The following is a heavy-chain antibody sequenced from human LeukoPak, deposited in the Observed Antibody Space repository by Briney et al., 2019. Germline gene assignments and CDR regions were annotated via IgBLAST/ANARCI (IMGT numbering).Heavy chain of an antibody. Sequence: GGSLRLSCTASGFTFGDYAMSWLRQAPGKGLEWVGFIRSKAYGGTTEYAASVKGRLTISRDDSKSIAYLQMNSLKTEDTAVYYCTATQWAMVYWGQGTLVTVSS. J-gene: IGHJ4*02. CDR1: GFTFGDYA. CDR3: TATQWAMVY. V-gene: IGHV3-49*03. CDR2: IRSKAYGGTT. D-gene: IGHD5-18*01.